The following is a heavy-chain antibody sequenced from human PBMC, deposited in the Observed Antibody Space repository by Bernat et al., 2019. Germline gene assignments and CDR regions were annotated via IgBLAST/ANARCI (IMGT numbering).Heavy chain of an antibody. Sequence: QVQLVESGGGVVQPGRSLRLSCAASGFTFSSYAMHWVRQAPGKGLEWVAVISYDGSNKYYADSVKGRFTISRDNSKNTLYLQMNSLRAEDTAVYYCARGGADFDWLLLGYWGQGTLVTVSS. CDR3: ARGGADFDWLLLGY. V-gene: IGHV3-30*01. CDR1: GFTFSSYA. D-gene: IGHD3-9*01. J-gene: IGHJ4*02. CDR2: ISYDGSNK.